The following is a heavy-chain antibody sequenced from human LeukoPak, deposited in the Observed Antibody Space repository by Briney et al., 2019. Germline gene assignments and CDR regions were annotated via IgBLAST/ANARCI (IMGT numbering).Heavy chain of an antibody. CDR2: IIPILGIA. D-gene: IGHD6-13*01. V-gene: IGHV1-69*04. CDR1: GGTFSSYA. CDR3: ARDHEKGWSSSWCSFEYFQH. J-gene: IGHJ1*01. Sequence: RASVKVSCKASGGTFSSYAISWVRQAPGQGLEWMGRIIPILGIANYAQKFQGRVTITADKSTSTAYMELSSLRSEDTAVYYCARDHEKGWSSSWCSFEYFQHWGQGTLVTVSS.